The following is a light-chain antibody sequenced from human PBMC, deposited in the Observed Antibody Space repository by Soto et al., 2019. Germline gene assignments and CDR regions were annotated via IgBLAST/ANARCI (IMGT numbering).Light chain of an antibody. CDR2: EAN. V-gene: IGLV2-23*01. Sequence: QAVLTQPASVSGSPGQSITISCTGTSHDVGNNNLVSWYQHHPGKAPKLIIYEANKRPSGVSDRFAGSKSGNTASLTISGLQADDEAEYYCCSYAAGRTFYVFGAGTKLTVL. CDR1: SHDVGNNNL. J-gene: IGLJ1*01. CDR3: CSYAAGRTFYV.